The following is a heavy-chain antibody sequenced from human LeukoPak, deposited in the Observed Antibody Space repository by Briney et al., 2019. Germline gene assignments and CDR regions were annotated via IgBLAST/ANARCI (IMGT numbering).Heavy chain of an antibody. CDR1: GFTFSSYG. Sequence: PGGSLRLSCAASGFTFSSYGMHWVRQAPGKGLEWVAVIWYDGSNKYYADSVKGRFTISRDNSKNTLYLQMNSLRAEDTAVYYCARDQGGSSWTYYYYGMDVWGQGTTVTVSS. CDR2: IWYDGSNK. D-gene: IGHD6-13*01. CDR3: ARDQGGSSWTYYYYGMDV. J-gene: IGHJ6*02. V-gene: IGHV3-33*08.